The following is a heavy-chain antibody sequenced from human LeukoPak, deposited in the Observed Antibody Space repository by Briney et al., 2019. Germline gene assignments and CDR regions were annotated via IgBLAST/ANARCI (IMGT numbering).Heavy chain of an antibody. CDR1: GYTFTGYY. CDR3: ARGVLRYFDWSVFDY. Sequence: ASVKVSCKASGYTFTGYYMHWVRQAPGQGLEWMGWINPNSGGTNYAQKFQGWVTMTRDTSISTAYMELSRLRSDDTAVYYCARGVLRYFDWSVFDYWGQGTLVTVSS. CDR2: INPNSGGT. J-gene: IGHJ4*02. D-gene: IGHD3-9*01. V-gene: IGHV1-2*04.